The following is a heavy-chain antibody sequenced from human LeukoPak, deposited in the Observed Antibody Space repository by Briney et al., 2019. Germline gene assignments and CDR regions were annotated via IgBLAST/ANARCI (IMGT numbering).Heavy chain of an antibody. CDR1: GFTFSSYG. CDR3: ARDRYLYYYDSSGYTPFDY. V-gene: IGHV3-30*03. D-gene: IGHD3-22*01. CDR2: ISYDGSNK. J-gene: IGHJ4*02. Sequence: GRSLRLSCAASGFTFSSYGMHWVRQAPGKGLEWVAVISYDGSNKYYADSVKGRFTISRDNSKNTLYLQMNSLRAEDTAVYYCARDRYLYYYDSSGYTPFDYWGQGTLVTVSS.